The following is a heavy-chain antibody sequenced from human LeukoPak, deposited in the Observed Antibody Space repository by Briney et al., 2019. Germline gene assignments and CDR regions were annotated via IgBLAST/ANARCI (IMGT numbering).Heavy chain of an antibody. CDR3: AKTMTTVVTTPSDFDY. CDR1: GFSFRNFA. D-gene: IGHD4-23*01. V-gene: IGHV3-30*18. J-gene: IGHJ4*01. Sequence: GSLRLSCAASGFSFRNFAMHWVRQAPGKGLEWVAVISYDGSNKYYADSVKGRFTISRDNSKNTLYLQMNSLRAEDTAVYYCAKTMTTVVTTPSDFDYWGQGTLVTVSS. CDR2: ISYDGSNK.